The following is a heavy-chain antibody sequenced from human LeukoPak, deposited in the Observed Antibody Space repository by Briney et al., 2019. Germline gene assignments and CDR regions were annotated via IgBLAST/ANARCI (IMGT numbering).Heavy chain of an antibody. CDR2: ISYDGSNK. CDR1: GFTFSSYA. CDR3: ARGEAPEDK. Sequence: GGSLRLSCAASGFTFSSYAMHWVRQAPGKGLEWVAVISYDGSNKFYADSVKGRFTLSRDTSKNTLYLQMNSLRAEDTAIYYCARGEAPEDKWGQGSLVTVSS. V-gene: IGHV3-30*04. J-gene: IGHJ4*02.